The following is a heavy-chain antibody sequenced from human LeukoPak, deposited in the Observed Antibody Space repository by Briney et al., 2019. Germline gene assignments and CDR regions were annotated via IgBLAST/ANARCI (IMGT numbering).Heavy chain of an antibody. J-gene: IGHJ4*02. D-gene: IGHD3-10*01. Sequence: GASLQISCKGSGYSFTSYWISWVRQMPGKGLEWMGRIDPSDSYTNYSPSFQGHVTISADKSISTAYLQWSSLKASDTAMYYGARHMVSWAMNYWGQGTLVTVSS. CDR1: GYSFTSYW. V-gene: IGHV5-10-1*01. CDR2: IDPSDSYT. CDR3: ARHMVSWAMNY.